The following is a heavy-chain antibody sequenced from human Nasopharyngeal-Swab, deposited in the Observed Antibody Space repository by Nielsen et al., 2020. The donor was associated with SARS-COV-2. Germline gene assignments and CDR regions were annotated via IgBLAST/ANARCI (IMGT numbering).Heavy chain of an antibody. Sequence: SETLSLTCAISGASVSSNSATWNWIRQSPSRGLEWLGRTYYRPTWYNDYAVSVKSRITINSDTSKNQFSLQLNSVTPEDTAVYYCASDRRSGTSSLRFDCWGQGTLVTVSS. CDR2: TYYRPTWYN. CDR3: ASDRRSGTSSLRFDC. J-gene: IGHJ4*02. D-gene: IGHD6-6*01. CDR1: GASVSSNSAT. V-gene: IGHV6-1*01.